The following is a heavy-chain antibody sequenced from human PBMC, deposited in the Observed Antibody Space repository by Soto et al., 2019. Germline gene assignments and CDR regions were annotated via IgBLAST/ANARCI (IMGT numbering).Heavy chain of an antibody. CDR2: MNPRSGKT. CDR1: GYTLGNYD. Sequence: QVQLVQSGAEVKKPGASVKVSCKASGYTLGNYDINWVRQAPGQGLEWMGWMNPRSGKTVYARKFQGRVTMTRDTSLTTAFLEVSSLRSEDTAVYFCARNPVGATIDYWGQGTLVTVSS. J-gene: IGHJ4*02. V-gene: IGHV1-8*01. CDR3: ARNPVGATIDY. D-gene: IGHD1-26*01.